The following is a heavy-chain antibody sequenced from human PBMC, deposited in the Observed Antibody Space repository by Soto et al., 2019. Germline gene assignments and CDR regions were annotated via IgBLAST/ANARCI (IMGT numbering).Heavy chain of an antibody. D-gene: IGHD3-22*01. CDR3: ARDLTMLEVVVTSYFDY. Sequence: GRALRRSCAASGFTFSSYAMHWVRQAPGKGLEWVAVISYDGSNKYYADSVKGRFTISRDNSKNTLYLQMNSLRAEDTAVYYCARDLTMLEVVVTSYFDYWGQGTLVTVSS. CDR1: GFTFSSYA. J-gene: IGHJ4*02. V-gene: IGHV3-30-3*01. CDR2: ISYDGSNK.